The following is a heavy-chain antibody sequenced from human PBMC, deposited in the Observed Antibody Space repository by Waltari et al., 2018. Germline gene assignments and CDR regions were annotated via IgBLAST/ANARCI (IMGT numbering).Heavy chain of an antibody. D-gene: IGHD3-22*01. CDR3: ARTYYCDSRDFDY. CDR1: GYTFANYG. V-gene: IGHV1-18*04. CDR2: TTAYNGHT. J-gene: IGHJ4*02. Sequence: QVQLVQSGGEVKTPGASVKVSCKASGYTFANYGISWVRKAPGQGLEWQGWTTAYNGHTKYAQTVQERANMTTDASASTAYMELRSLRSDDTAMYYCARTYYCDSRDFDYWGQGSLVTVSS.